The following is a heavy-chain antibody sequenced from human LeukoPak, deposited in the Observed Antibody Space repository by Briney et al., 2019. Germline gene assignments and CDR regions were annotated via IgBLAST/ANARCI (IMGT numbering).Heavy chain of an antibody. Sequence: GGSLRLSCAASGFTFDDYGMSWVRQAPGKGLVWVSRIKSDGNNTTYADSVKGRFTISRDNAKNTLYLQMKSLRVEDTAVYYCARGGYSSAPGQFDYWGQGNLVTVSS. CDR2: IKSDGNNT. J-gene: IGHJ4*02. CDR1: GFTFDDYG. CDR3: ARGGYSSAPGQFDY. V-gene: IGHV3-74*03. D-gene: IGHD5-18*01.